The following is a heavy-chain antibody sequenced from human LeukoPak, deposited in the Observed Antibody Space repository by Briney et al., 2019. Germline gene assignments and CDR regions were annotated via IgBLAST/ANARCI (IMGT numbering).Heavy chain of an antibody. CDR2: INSDGSST. J-gene: IGHJ4*02. CDR1: GFTFSSYW. D-gene: IGHD6-19*01. CDR3: ARGIAVAGPDY. Sequence: QPGGSLRLSCAASGFTFSSYWMHWVRQAPGKGLVWVSRINSDGSSTSYADSVKGRFTISRDNAKNTLYLQMNSLRAEDTAVYYCARGIAVAGPDYWGQGTLVTVSS. V-gene: IGHV3-74*01.